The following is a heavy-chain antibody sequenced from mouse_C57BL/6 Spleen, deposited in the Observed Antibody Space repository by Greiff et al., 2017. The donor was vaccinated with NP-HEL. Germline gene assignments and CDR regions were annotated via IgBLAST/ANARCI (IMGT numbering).Heavy chain of an antibody. D-gene: IGHD4-1*01. CDR1: GYSITSGYY. CDR3: ARGEGGLGAMDY. CDR2: ISYDGSN. V-gene: IGHV3-6*01. J-gene: IGHJ4*01. Sequence: EVQLQESGPGLVKPSQSLSLTCSVTGYSITSGYYWNWIRQFPGNKLEWMGYISYDGSNNYNPSLKNRISITRDTSKNQFFLKLNSVTTEDTATYYCARGEGGLGAMDYWGQGTSVTVSS.